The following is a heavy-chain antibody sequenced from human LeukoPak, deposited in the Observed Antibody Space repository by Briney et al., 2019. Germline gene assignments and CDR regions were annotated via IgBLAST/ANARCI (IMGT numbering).Heavy chain of an antibody. D-gene: IGHD3-16*01. CDR2: ISGSGGST. V-gene: IGHV3-23*01. CDR1: GFTFSSYA. J-gene: IGHJ4*02. CDR3: AKEVWGPGPSAYFDY. Sequence: GGSLRLSCAASGFTFSSYAMSWVRQAPGKGLEWVSAISGSGGSTYYAGSVKGRFTISRDNSKNTLYLQMNNLRAEDTAVYYCAKEVWGPGPSAYFDYWGQGTLVTVSS.